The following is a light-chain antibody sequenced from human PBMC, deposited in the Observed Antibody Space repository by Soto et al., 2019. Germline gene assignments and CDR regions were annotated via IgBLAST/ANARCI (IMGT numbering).Light chain of an antibody. CDR1: NSNIGSNT. V-gene: IGLV1-44*01. J-gene: IGLJ1*01. Sequence: QSVLTQPPSASGTPGQRVTISCSGSNSNIGSNTVNWYQQLPGTAPKLLIYSNSQRPSGVPDRFSGYKSGTSASLAISGLHSEEEADYYCAAWDDSLNAYVFCTGKKVTV. CDR3: AAWDDSLNAYV. CDR2: SNS.